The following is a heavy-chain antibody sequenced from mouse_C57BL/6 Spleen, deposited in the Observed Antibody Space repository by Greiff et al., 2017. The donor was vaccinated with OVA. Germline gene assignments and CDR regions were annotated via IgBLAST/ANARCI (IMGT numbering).Heavy chain of an antibody. CDR3: ARDDGYYVSSY. J-gene: IGHJ3*01. Sequence: DVKLVESGGGLVKPGGSLKLSCAASGFTFSDYGMHWVRQAPEKGLEWVAYISSGSSTIYYADTVKGRFTISRDNAKNTLFLQMTSLRSEDTAMYYCARDDGYYVSSYWGQGTLVTVSA. V-gene: IGHV5-17*01. CDR2: ISSGSSTI. D-gene: IGHD2-3*01. CDR1: GFTFSDYG.